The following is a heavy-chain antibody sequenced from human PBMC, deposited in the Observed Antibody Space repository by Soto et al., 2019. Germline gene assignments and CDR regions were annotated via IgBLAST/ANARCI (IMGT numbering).Heavy chain of an antibody. J-gene: IGHJ4*02. D-gene: IGHD6-13*01. CDR3: ARDFTAAARGGFDY. CDR2: IWYDGSNK. Sequence: GGSLRLSCAASGFTFSSYGMHWVRQAPGKGLEWVAVIWYDGSNKYYADSVKGRFTISRDNSKNTLYLQMNSLRAEDTAVYYCARDFTAAARGGFDYWGQGTLVTVSS. V-gene: IGHV3-33*01. CDR1: GFTFSSYG.